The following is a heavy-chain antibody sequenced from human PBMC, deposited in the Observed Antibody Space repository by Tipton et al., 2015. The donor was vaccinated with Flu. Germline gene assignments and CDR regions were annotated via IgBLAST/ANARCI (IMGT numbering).Heavy chain of an antibody. CDR1: TFSVSGIVY. CDR3: ARLERAFEGGHRVSSHCWINF. V-gene: IGHV4-38-2*01. Sequence: TLSLTCSVSTFSVSGIVYWGWIRQSPGKGLEWLGSFYPSGTSYYNPSGKSRVTISLDTSKGHSSLNLRSVTAGDKAVYYCARLERAFEGGHRVSSHCWINFWGKGTLVHVSS. J-gene: IGHJ4*02. CDR2: FYPSGTS. D-gene: IGHD3-3*02.